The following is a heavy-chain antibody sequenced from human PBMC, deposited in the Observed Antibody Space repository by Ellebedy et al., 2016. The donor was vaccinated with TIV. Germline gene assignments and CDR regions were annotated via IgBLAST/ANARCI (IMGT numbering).Heavy chain of an antibody. J-gene: IGHJ3*01. CDR3: ARAGSDDNVGAFDF. V-gene: IGHV3-21*01. D-gene: IGHD1-1*01. Sequence: GGSLRLSXAASGLTFSSYSMNWVRQAPGKGLECVSYVSSSSNYIYYADSLEGRFSISRDNARNLLYLQMNNLRAEDTAVYFCARAGSDDNVGAFDFWGQGTVVTVSS. CDR1: GLTFSSYS. CDR2: VSSSSNYI.